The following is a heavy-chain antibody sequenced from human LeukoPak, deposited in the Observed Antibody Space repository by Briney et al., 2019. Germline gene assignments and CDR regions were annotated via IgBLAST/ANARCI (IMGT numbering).Heavy chain of an antibody. CDR1: GYTFTSYG. CDR3: AKDGGGSYSSPPPPPKYFQH. Sequence: WASVKVSCKASGYTFTSYGISWVRQAPGQGLEWMGWISAYNGNTNYAQKLQGRVTMTTDTSTSTAYMELRSLRSDDTAVYYCAKDGGGSYSSPPPPPKYFQHWGQGTLVTVSS. CDR2: ISAYNGNT. J-gene: IGHJ1*01. D-gene: IGHD1-26*01. V-gene: IGHV1-18*01.